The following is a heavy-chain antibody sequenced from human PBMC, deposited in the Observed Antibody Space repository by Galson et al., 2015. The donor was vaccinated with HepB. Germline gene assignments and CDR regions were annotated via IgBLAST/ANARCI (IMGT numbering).Heavy chain of an antibody. Sequence: SLRLSCAASGFTFSSYAMSWVRQAPGKGLEWVSGISDSGGSTYYADSVKGRFTISRDNSKSTLYVQMNSLRAEDTALYYCAKAGADTLTGYYNFGMDVWGQGTTVTVSS. CDR1: GFTFSSYA. CDR3: AKAGADTLTGYYNFGMDV. D-gene: IGHD3-9*01. J-gene: IGHJ6*02. V-gene: IGHV3-23*01. CDR2: ISDSGGST.